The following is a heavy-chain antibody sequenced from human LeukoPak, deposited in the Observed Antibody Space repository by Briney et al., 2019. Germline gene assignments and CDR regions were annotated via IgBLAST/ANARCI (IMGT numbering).Heavy chain of an antibody. D-gene: IGHD1/OR15-1a*01. CDR1: EFTFSNYA. V-gene: IGHV3-23*01. Sequence: PGGSLRLSCAASEFTFSNYAMTWVRQAPGKGLEWVSAISGSGGSTYYADSVKGRFSISRDNSKNTLYLQMNSLRAEDTAVYYCAKCGTSSGFDYWGQGSLVTVSS. CDR3: AKCGTSSGFDY. CDR2: ISGSGGST. J-gene: IGHJ4*02.